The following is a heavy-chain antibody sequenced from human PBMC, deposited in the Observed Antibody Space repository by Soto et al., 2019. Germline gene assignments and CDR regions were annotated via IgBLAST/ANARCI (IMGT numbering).Heavy chain of an antibody. CDR1: LGTFSEYA. D-gene: IGHD6-19*01. V-gene: IGHV1-69*13. CDR2: IIPIFGTA. CDR3: ARDRAVAGTNYYYGMDV. J-gene: IGHJ6*02. Sequence: SVKLTCKASLGTFSEYAISWLRQAPGQGLEWMGGIIPIFGTANYAQKFQGRVTITADESTSTAYMGLSSLRPEYTAVYYCARDRAVAGTNYYYGMDVWGQVCTVTVS.